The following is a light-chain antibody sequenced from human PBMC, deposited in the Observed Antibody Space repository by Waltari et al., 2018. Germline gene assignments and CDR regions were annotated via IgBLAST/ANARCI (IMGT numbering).Light chain of an antibody. Sequence: DIQMTQSPSTLSAYVGDRVTMTCRATQNIGTSLAWYQQTPGKAPSLLIYKASSLQGDVPSRFSGSGSGTVFTLTISSLQPDDFATYHCLQYDAFTWAFGQGTRVEIK. J-gene: IGKJ1*01. V-gene: IGKV1-5*03. CDR2: KAS. CDR3: LQYDAFTWA. CDR1: QNIGTS.